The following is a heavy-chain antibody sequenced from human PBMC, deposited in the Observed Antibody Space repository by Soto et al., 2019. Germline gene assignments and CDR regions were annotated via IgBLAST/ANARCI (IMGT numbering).Heavy chain of an antibody. CDR1: GASISNNDYY. CDR2: VYYSGST. J-gene: IGHJ2*01. V-gene: IGHV4-30-4*01. Sequence: PSETLSLTCTVSGASISNNDYYWSWIRQTPGKGLEWIGYVYYSGSTDYIPSLKSRLSMSIDKSQNQLTLKLNSVTAADTATYYSARMSYFYDKWHFDLWGRGTLVTVYS. CDR3: ARMSYFYDKWHFDL. D-gene: IGHD3-22*01.